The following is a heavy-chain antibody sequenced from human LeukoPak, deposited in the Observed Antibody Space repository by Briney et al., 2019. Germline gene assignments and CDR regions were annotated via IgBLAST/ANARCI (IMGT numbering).Heavy chain of an antibody. CDR3: ARPLKGDILTGYWN. J-gene: IGHJ4*02. D-gene: IGHD3-9*01. V-gene: IGHV4-39*01. CDR1: GGSISSSSYY. Sequence: SETLSLTCTVSGGSISSSSYYWGWIRQPPGKGLEWIGSIYYSGSTYYNPSLKSRVTISVDTSKNRFSLKLISVTAADTAVYYCARPLKGDILTGYWNWGQGTLVTVSS. CDR2: IYYSGST.